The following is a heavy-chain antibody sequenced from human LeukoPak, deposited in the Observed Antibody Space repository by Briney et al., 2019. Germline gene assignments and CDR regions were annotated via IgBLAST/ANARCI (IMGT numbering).Heavy chain of an antibody. J-gene: IGHJ4*02. CDR2: IRYDGSNK. CDR3: ANTKYSSGWYFEY. D-gene: IGHD6-19*01. V-gene: IGHV3-30*02. Sequence: QPGGSLRLSCAASGFTFSSYGMHWVRQAPGKGLEWVAFIRYDGSNKYYAGSVKGRFTISRDNSKNTLYLQMNSLRAEDTAVYYCANTKYSSGWYFEYWGQGTLVTVSS. CDR1: GFTFSSYG.